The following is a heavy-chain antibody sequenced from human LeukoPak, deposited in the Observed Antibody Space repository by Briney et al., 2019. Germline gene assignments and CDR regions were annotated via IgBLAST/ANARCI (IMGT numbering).Heavy chain of an antibody. CDR3: ARDVGIAAAGTRGYFDY. J-gene: IGHJ4*02. CDR2: IIPIFGTA. D-gene: IGHD6-13*01. V-gene: IGHV1-69*13. Sequence: ASVKVSCKASGGTFSSSAISWVRQAPGQGLEWMGGIIPIFGTANYAQKFQGRVTITADESTSTAYMELSSLRSEDTAVYYCARDVGIAAAGTRGYFDYWGQGTLVTVSS. CDR1: GGTFSSSA.